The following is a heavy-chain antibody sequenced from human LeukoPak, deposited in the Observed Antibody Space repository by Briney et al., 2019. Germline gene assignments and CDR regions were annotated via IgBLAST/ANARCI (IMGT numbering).Heavy chain of an antibody. CDR2: ISGSGGTT. J-gene: IGHJ4*02. CDR3: VLRGGATDY. Sequence: PGGSLRLPCAASGFTFSSFVLNWVRQAPGKGLEWVSTISGSGGTTYYADSVKGRFTISRDNSKNTLYLQMNSLRAEDTAVYYCVLRGGATDYWGQGTLVTVSS. D-gene: IGHD3-16*01. CDR1: GFTFSSFV. V-gene: IGHV3-23*01.